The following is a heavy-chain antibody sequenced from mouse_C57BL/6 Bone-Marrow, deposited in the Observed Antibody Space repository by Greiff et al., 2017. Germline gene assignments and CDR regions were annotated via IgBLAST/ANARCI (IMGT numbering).Heavy chain of an antibody. J-gene: IGHJ1*03. CDR2: IWSGGST. CDR1: GFSLTSYG. Sequence: VNLVESGPGLVQPSQSLSITCTVSGFSLTSYGVHWVRQSPGKGLEWLGVIWSGGSTDYNAAFISRLSISKDNSKSQVFFKMNSLQADDTAIYYCARKPRGYFDVWGTGTTVTVSS. V-gene: IGHV2-2*01. CDR3: ARKPRGYFDV. D-gene: IGHD6-1*01.